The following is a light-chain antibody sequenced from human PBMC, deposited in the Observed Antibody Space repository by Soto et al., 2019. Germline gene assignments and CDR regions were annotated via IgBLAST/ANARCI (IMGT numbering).Light chain of an antibody. CDR2: AAS. J-gene: IGKJ3*01. Sequence: DIQMTQSPSSLSPSVEARETITCRASQGISNYLACYQQKPGKVPNLLIYAASTLQSGVPSRFSGSGSGTDFTLTISSLQPEDVATYYCQNYKSAPFTFGPGTKVDIK. V-gene: IGKV1-27*01. CDR3: QNYKSAPFT. CDR1: QGISNY.